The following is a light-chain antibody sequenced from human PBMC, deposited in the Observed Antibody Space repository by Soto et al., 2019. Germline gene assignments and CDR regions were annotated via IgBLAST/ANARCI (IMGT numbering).Light chain of an antibody. CDR1: SSEVGIYHY. J-gene: IGLJ1*01. CDR3: LSYGGSNNYV. Sequence: QSVLRPPTSESESPGHSVSISCTGTSSEVGIYHYVSWYQHHPGTAPKLFEVEKRHPGVPGRFSGSKSGNTPSLTVSGLQEDEDADYYCLSYGGSNNYVFGTGTKVTVL. V-gene: IGLV2-8*01. CDR2: EVE.